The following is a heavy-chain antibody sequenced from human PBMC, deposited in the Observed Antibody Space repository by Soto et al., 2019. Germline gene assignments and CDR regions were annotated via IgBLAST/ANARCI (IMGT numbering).Heavy chain of an antibody. D-gene: IGHD1-26*01. CDR3: ARGLYSGDGFDI. Sequence: GESLKISCKGSGYRFTSYWISWVRQMPGKGLEWMGRIDPSDSYTNYSPSFQGHVTISIDKSISTAYLQWSSLKASDTAIYYCARGLYSGDGFDIWGQGTMVTVSS. V-gene: IGHV5-10-1*01. J-gene: IGHJ3*02. CDR1: GYRFTSYW. CDR2: IDPSDSYT.